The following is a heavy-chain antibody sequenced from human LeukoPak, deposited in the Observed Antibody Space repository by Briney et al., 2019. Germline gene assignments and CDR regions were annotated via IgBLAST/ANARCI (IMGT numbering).Heavy chain of an antibody. J-gene: IGHJ4*02. CDR3: ARERGEEYSSGWYKRNFFDN. CDR1: GFTFSSYA. D-gene: IGHD6-19*01. Sequence: GSLRLSCAASGFTFSSYAMSWVRQPPGKGLEWIASGDYSGGTYYNPSLESRVTISADMSKNQFSLKLSSVTAADTAIYYCARERGEEYSSGWYKRNFFDNWGQGTRVTVSS. CDR2: GDYSGGT. V-gene: IGHV4-39*07.